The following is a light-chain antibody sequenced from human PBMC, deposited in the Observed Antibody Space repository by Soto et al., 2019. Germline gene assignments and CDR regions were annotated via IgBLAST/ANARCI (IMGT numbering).Light chain of an antibody. CDR2: DAS. Sequence: DIQMTQSPSSLSASVGDRVTITCQASQDISNYLNWYQQKPGKAPKLLIYDASNLETGVPSRFSGSGSGTDFTFTISSVQQEDIATYYCQQYDNLPPFTFGPGTKVDIK. CDR1: QDISNY. CDR3: QQYDNLPPFT. J-gene: IGKJ3*01. V-gene: IGKV1-33*01.